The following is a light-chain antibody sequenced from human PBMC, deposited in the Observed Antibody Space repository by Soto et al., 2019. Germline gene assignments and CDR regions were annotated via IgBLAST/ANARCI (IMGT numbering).Light chain of an antibody. V-gene: IGKV3-11*01. Sequence: EIVLTQSPATLSLSPGGRATLSCRVSQNINIYLAWYQQKLGQAPRLLIYDSSIRATGIPARFNGSGSGTDFTLTISSLEPEDFGVYYCQQRYSWPLTFGGGTKVEIK. CDR2: DSS. CDR3: QQRYSWPLT. J-gene: IGKJ4*01. CDR1: QNINIY.